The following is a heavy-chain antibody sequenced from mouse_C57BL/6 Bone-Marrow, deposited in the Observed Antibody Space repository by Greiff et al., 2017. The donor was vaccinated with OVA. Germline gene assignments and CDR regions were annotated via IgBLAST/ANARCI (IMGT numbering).Heavy chain of an antibody. CDR1: GYAFSSSW. D-gene: IGHD3-2*02. CDR2: IYPGDGDT. V-gene: IGHV1-82*01. J-gene: IGHJ3*01. Sequence: QLQESGPELVKPGASVKISCKASGYAFSSSWMNWVKQRPGKGLEWIGRIYPGDGDTNYNGKFKGKATLTADKSSSTAYMQLSSLTSEDSAVYFCARIYSSGYGVFAYWGQGTLVTVSA. CDR3: ARIYSSGYGVFAY.